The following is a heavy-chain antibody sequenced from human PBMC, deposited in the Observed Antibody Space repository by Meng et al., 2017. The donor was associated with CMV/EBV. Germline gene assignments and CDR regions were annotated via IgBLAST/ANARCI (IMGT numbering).Heavy chain of an antibody. D-gene: IGHD6-19*01. CDR2: IGTAGDT. CDR3: ASFSGWFQGGN. CDR1: GFTFSSYD. V-gene: IGHV3-13*01. Sequence: GESLKISCAASGFTFSSYDMHWVRQATGKGLEWVSAIGTAGDTYYPGSVKGRFTISRENAKNSLYLQMNSLRAADTAVYYCASFSGWFQGGNWGQGTLVTVSS. J-gene: IGHJ4*02.